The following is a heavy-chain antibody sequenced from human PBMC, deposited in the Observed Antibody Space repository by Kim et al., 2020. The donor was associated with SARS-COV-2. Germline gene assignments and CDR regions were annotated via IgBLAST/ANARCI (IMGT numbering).Heavy chain of an antibody. CDR2: INHSGST. J-gene: IGHJ5*02. Sequence: SQTLSLTCAVYGGSFSGYYWSWIRQPPGKGLEWIGEINHSGSTNYNPSLKSRVTISVDTSKNQFSLKLSSVTAADTAVYYCARGGGLLWFGVNWFDPWGQGTLVTVSS. D-gene: IGHD3-10*01. CDR1: GGSFSGYY. CDR3: ARGGGLLWFGVNWFDP. V-gene: IGHV4-34*01.